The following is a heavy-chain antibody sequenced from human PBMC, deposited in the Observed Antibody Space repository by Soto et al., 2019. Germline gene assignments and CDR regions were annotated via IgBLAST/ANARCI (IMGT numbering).Heavy chain of an antibody. Sequence: QITLKESGPTLVKPTQTLTLTCTFSGFSLSTSGVGVGWIRQPPGKALEWLALIYWDDDKRYSPSLKSRLTITKDTSKNQVVLTMTNMDPVDTATYYCARMVVIAIKPRTLFDYWGQGTLVTVSS. D-gene: IGHD2-21*01. CDR1: GFSLSTSGVG. CDR2: IYWDDDK. V-gene: IGHV2-5*02. J-gene: IGHJ4*02. CDR3: ARMVVIAIKPRTLFDY.